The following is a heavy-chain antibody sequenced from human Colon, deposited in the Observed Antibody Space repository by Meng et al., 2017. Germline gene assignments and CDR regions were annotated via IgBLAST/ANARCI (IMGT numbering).Heavy chain of an antibody. V-gene: IGHV3-74*01. Sequence: EVGCAESGGGSFPPRGTLCLSWTASGFAIRGYWIHWVHQAPGKGPDWFSRIKNDGSTTAYADSVKGRFTISRDIAKNTLYLQMNSLRVEDTAVYHCAKSDWLNPWGQGTLVTVSS. J-gene: IGHJ5*02. D-gene: IGHD3-9*01. CDR3: AKSDWLNP. CDR2: IKNDGSTT. CDR1: GFAIRGYW.